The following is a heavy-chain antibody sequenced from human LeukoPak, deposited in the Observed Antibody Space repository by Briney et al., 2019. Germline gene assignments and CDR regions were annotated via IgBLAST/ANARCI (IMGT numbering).Heavy chain of an antibody. Sequence: GGSLRLSCTASGFTFSSYWMTWVRQAPGKGLEWVGNIKQDGSESYYVDSVKGRFTVSRDNAKNSLYLQMNSLRAEDTAVYYCARGGRTMNDYWGQGSLVTVSS. CDR2: IKQDGSES. J-gene: IGHJ4*02. D-gene: IGHD1/OR15-1a*01. CDR3: ARGGRTMNDY. CDR1: GFTFSSYW. V-gene: IGHV3-7*01.